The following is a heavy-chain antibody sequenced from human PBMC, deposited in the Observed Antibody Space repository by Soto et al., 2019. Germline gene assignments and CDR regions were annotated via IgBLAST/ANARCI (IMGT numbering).Heavy chain of an antibody. CDR1: GYTFTSYY. D-gene: IGHD3-10*01. CDR2: INPSGGST. V-gene: IGHV1-46*03. Sequence: ASVKVSCKASGYTFTSYYMHWVRQAPGQGLEWMGIINPSGGSTSYAQKFQGRVTMTRDTSTSTVYMELSSLRSEDTAVYYCARIFYGSGSRLPVDYWGQGTLVTVSS. CDR3: ARIFYGSGSRLPVDY. J-gene: IGHJ4*02.